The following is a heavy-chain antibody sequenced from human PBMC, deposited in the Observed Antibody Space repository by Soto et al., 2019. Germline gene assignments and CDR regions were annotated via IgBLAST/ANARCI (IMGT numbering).Heavy chain of an antibody. Sequence: DVQLVASGGGLIQPGGSLRLSCAALGLTVRGKKYITWVRQAPGKGLEWVSALYDVDGTYYADSAKGRFTISRDNSNNIISLQMNSRGPDDTAVSYCASWLDREHAYDIWGLGTMVTVSS. J-gene: IGHJ3*02. D-gene: IGHD6-19*01. V-gene: IGHV3-53*01. CDR3: ASWLDREHAYDI. CDR2: LYDVDGT. CDR1: GLTVRGKKY.